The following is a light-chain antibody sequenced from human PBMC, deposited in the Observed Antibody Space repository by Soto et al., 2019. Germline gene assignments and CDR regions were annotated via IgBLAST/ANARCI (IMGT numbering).Light chain of an antibody. Sequence: EIVMTQSPATLSVSPGERATLSCRASQSVSSNLAWYQQKPGQAPRLLIYGASTRATGIPARFSGSGSGTEFTLSISSLQSEDCAVYYCPQRRNWSRSFGQGTKVDIK. CDR2: GAS. V-gene: IGKV3-15*01. CDR3: PQRRNWSRS. CDR1: QSVSSN. J-gene: IGKJ1*01.